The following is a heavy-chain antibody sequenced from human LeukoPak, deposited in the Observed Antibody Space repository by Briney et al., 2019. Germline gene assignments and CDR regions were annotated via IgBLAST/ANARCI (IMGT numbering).Heavy chain of an antibody. D-gene: IGHD5-12*01. CDR3: AREITLTGYKFGLGFNY. J-gene: IGHJ4*02. CDR1: GGSISSYY. Sequence: SETLSLTCTVSGGSISSYYWSWIRQSPEMGLEWIGSIYYSGATDYNPSLKSRVTISADTSNNQFSLRLRSVTAADTAVYYCAREITLTGYKFGLGFNYWGQGTLVTVSS. V-gene: IGHV4-59*01. CDR2: IYYSGAT.